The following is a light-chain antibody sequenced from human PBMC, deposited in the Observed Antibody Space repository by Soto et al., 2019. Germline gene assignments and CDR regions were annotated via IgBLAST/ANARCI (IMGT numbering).Light chain of an antibody. Sequence: QAVVTQEPSFSVSPGGTVTLTCGLSSGSVSTSNYPTWYQQTPGQSPRTLIYSTNTRSSGAPSRFSGSILGNKAALTITGAQADDESDYYCVLYMGSGIWVFGGGPKLTVL. CDR1: SGSVSTSNY. V-gene: IGLV8-61*01. CDR2: STN. CDR3: VLYMGSGIWV. J-gene: IGLJ3*02.